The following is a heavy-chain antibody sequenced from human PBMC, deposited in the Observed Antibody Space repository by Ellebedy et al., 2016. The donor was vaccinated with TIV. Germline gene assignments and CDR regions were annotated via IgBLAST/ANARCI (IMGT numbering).Heavy chain of an antibody. V-gene: IGHV1-3*01. CDR1: GFTFTSYA. J-gene: IGHJ4*02. CDR3: ARDGEDGYDYTPLDY. D-gene: IGHD5-24*01. CDR2: INAGNGNT. Sequence: AASVTVSCKASGFTFTSYAIHWVRQAPGQRLQWMGWINAGNGNTKYSQKFQGRVTITRDTSASTAYMEVSRLRSEDTAVYYCARDGEDGYDYTPLDYWGQGTLVAVSS.